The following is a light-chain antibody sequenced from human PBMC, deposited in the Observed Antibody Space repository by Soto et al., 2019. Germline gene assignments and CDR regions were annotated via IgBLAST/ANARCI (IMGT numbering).Light chain of an antibody. Sequence: DIVMTQSPDSLAVSLGERAIINCKSSQSALYSSNNKSYLAWYQQRPRQPPKLLFYWASTRESGVPDRFSGAGSGTDFTLTISGLQAEDVAVSYCQQYYSSRSCGQGTKLEIK. J-gene: IGKJ2*03. CDR3: QQYYSSRS. V-gene: IGKV4-1*01. CDR1: QSALYSSNNKSY. CDR2: WAS.